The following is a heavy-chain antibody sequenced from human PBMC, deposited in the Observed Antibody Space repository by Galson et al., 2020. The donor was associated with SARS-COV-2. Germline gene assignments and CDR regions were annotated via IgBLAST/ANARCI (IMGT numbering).Heavy chain of an antibody. CDR1: GGSIRSSSYY. J-gene: IGHJ4*02. Sequence: SETLSLTCTVSGGSIRSSSYYWGWIRQPPGKGLEWIGSIYYSGSTYYNPSLKSRVTISVDTSKNQFSLKLSSVTAADTAVYYCARARQLGYCTNGVCYTHSIYFDYCGQGTLVTVSS. D-gene: IGHD2-8*01. CDR2: IYYSGST. V-gene: IGHV4-39*07. CDR3: ARARQLGYCTNGVCYTHSIYFDY.